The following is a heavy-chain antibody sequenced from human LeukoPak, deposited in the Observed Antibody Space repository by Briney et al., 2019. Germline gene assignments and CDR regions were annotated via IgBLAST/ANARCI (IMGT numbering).Heavy chain of an antibody. D-gene: IGHD3-10*01. CDR1: GFTFSTYL. CDR3: ARDKVVTMVRGVMTNIFDY. CDR2: INGGGSNK. Sequence: GGSLRLSCAASGFTFSTYLRHWVRQAPGKELAWVARINGGGSNKYYADSVKGGFTISRDNSKNTLYLQMNSLRAEDTAVYYCARDKVVTMVRGVMTNIFDYWGQGTLVTVSS. V-gene: IGHV3-74*01. J-gene: IGHJ4*02.